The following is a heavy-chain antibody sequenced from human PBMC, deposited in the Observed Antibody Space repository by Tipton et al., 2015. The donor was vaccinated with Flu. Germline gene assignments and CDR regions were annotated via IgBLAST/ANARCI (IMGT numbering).Heavy chain of an antibody. J-gene: IGHJ4*02. CDR2: IFYSGYT. D-gene: IGHD3-10*01. V-gene: IGHV4-59*01. CDR1: GGSISNYN. CDR3: ARAGNLRWFGAESSHFDC. Sequence: GLVKPSETLSLTCTVSGGSISNYNWSWIRQPPGKRLEWIGYIFYSGYTNYNPSLKSRVTISVDTSKNQFSLKLSSVTAADTAVYYCARAGNLRWFGAESSHFDCWSQGTLVTVSS.